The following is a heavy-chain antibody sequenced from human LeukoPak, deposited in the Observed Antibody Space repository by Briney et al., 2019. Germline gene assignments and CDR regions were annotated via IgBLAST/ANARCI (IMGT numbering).Heavy chain of an antibody. J-gene: IGHJ4*02. Sequence: GGSLRLSCAASGFTFSDYYMAWIRQAPGKGLEWISYITSNSYTMYYADSVEGRFTISRDNAEGSVFLQMDGLRVEDTAVYYCATEVDRSFDHWGQGVLVTVSS. D-gene: IGHD2-15*01. CDR2: ITSNSYTM. CDR3: ATEVDRSFDH. V-gene: IGHV3-11*01. CDR1: GFTFSDYY.